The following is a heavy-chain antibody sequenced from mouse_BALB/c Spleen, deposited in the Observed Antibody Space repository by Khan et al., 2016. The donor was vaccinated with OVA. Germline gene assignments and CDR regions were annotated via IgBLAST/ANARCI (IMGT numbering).Heavy chain of an antibody. J-gene: IGHJ3*01. Sequence: QVQLKQSGAELVRPGVSVKISCKGSGYTFTDFTMHWVKQSHAKSLEWIGVISTYYGDVTYNQKFKGKATMTVDKSSSTAYMELARLTSEDSAIXYGESGGEGNRFAYWGQGTLVTVSA. CDR3: ESGGEGNRFAY. CDR1: GYTFTDFT. CDR2: ISTYYGDV. V-gene: IGHV1S137*01.